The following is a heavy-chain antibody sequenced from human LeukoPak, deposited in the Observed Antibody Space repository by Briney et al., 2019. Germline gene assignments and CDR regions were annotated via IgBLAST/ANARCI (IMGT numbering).Heavy chain of an antibody. J-gene: IGHJ4*02. CDR1: GFLFGSHA. CDR3: ARDPGGYFDY. CDR2: IGGSGGST. V-gene: IGHV3-23*01. D-gene: IGHD3-10*01. Sequence: GGSLRLSCAASGFLFGSHAMNWVRQAPGKGLEWVSGIGGSGGSTYYADSVKGRFTISRGNSKNTLFLQMNSLRPEDTAVYFCARDPGGYFDYWGQGTLVTVSS.